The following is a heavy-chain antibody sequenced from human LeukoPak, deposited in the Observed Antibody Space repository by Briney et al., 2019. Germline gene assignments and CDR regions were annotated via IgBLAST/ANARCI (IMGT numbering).Heavy chain of an antibody. Sequence: GGSLRLSCAAAGFTFSAYAMHWVRQAPVKGLEWVAVISYDGSNKYYADSVKGRFTISGDKSKDTLYLQMNSLRPEDTAVYYCARGPGPIAGAKNPFDIWGQGTMVTVSS. CDR3: ARGPGPIAGAKNPFDI. CDR2: ISYDGSNK. J-gene: IGHJ3*02. D-gene: IGHD1-26*01. CDR1: GFTFSAYA. V-gene: IGHV3-30*01.